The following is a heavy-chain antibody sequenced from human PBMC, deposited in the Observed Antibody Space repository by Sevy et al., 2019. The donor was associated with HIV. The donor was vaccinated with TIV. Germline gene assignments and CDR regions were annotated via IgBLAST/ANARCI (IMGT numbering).Heavy chain of an antibody. CDR1: GYTFTSYG. J-gene: IGHJ3*02. D-gene: IGHD6-6*01. CDR2: ISAYNGNT. V-gene: IGHV1-18*01. CDR3: ARVVHFWNGYSSSSGAFDI. Sequence: ASVKVSCKASGYTFTSYGISWVRQAPGQGLEWMGWISAYNGNTNYAQKLQGRVTMTTDTSTSTAYMELRSLRSDDTAVYYCARVVHFWNGYSSSSGAFDIWGQGTMVTVSS.